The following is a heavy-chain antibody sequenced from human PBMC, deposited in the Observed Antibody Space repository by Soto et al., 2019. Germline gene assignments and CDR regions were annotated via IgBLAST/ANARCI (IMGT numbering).Heavy chain of an antibody. Sequence: EASVKVSCKASGYTFTSYYMHWVRQAPGQGLEWMGIINPSGGSTSYAQKFQGRVTMTRDTSTSTVYMELSSLRSEDTAVYYCASSAVAGTLYVWPPLPPWGKGTLVTVSS. J-gene: IGHJ5*02. CDR2: INPSGGST. CDR1: GYTFTSYY. V-gene: IGHV1-46*03. D-gene: IGHD6-19*01. CDR3: ASSAVAGTLYVWPPLPP.